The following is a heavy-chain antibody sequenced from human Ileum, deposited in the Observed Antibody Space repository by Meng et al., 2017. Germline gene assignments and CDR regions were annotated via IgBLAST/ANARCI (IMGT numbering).Heavy chain of an antibody. D-gene: IGHD5-24*01. Sequence: EVQVGETGRVLILPRESTSPPFGASGFAASSHFMSWVRQAPGKGLEWVSVLYDDGSTYYADSVKGRFTISRDNSKNTLFLQMNSLRVEDTAVYYCARRHYNYYDDCWGQGTLVTVS. CDR3: ARRHYNYYDDC. V-gene: IGHV3-53*02. CDR2: LYDDGST. J-gene: IGHJ4*02. CDR1: GFAASSHF.